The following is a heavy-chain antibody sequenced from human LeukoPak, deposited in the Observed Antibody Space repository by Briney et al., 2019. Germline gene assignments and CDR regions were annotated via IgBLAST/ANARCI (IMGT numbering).Heavy chain of an antibody. V-gene: IGHV2-70*04. J-gene: IGHJ3*02. CDR2: IDWDDDK. CDR1: GFSLRTSGMR. CDR3: ARMGSGNYVFDI. D-gene: IGHD3-10*01. Sequence: SGPTLVNPTQTPTLTCTFSGFSLRTSGMRVSWIRQPPGKALEWLARIDWDDDKFYDTSLKTRLTISKDTSKNQVVLTMTNMDPVDTATYYCARMGSGNYVFDIWGQGTMVTVSS.